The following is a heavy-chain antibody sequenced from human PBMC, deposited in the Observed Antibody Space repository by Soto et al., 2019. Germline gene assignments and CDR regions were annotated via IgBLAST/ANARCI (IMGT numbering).Heavy chain of an antibody. CDR3: ARVRANCSGGSCYRYYFDY. Sequence: ASVKVSCKASGYTFTRYAMHWVRQAPGQRLEWMGWINAGNGNTKYSQKFQGRVTITRDTSASTAYMELSSLRSEDTAVYYCARVRANCSGGSCYRYYFDYWGQGTLVTVSS. CDR1: GYTFTRYA. J-gene: IGHJ4*02. V-gene: IGHV1-3*01. CDR2: INAGNGNT. D-gene: IGHD2-15*01.